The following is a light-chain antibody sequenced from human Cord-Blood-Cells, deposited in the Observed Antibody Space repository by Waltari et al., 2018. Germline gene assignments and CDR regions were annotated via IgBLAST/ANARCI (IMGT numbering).Light chain of an antibody. Sequence: EIVLTQSPATLSLXXXXXXXLACRASQSVSIYLAWYQQKPGQAPSLLIYDASNRATGIPARFSVSGSGTDFTLTISSLEPEDFAVYYCQQRSNWLTFGGGTKVEIK. CDR2: DAS. CDR3: QQRSNWLT. CDR1: QSVSIY. J-gene: IGKJ4*01. V-gene: IGKV3-11*01.